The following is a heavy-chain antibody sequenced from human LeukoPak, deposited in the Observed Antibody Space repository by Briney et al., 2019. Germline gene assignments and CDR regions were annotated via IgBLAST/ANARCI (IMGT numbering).Heavy chain of an antibody. J-gene: IGHJ4*02. CDR1: GFTFDDYT. CDR2: ISWDGGST. CDR3: AKDLPKRNIAAAGVFDY. V-gene: IGHV3-43*01. D-gene: IGHD6-13*01. Sequence: GGSLRLSCAASGFTFDDYTMHWVRQAPGKGLEWVSLISWDGGSTYCADSVKGRFTISRDNSKNSLYLQMNSLRTEDTALYYCAKDLPKRNIAAAGVFDYWGQGTLVTVSS.